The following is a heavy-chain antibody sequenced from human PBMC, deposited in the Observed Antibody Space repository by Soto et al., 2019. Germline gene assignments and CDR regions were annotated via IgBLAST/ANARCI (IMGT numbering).Heavy chain of an antibody. D-gene: IGHD1-26*01. CDR3: XXXXXXSGTGYLQH. CDR1: GFTFSSYG. Sequence: QVQLVESGGGVVQPGRSLRLSCAASGFTFSSYGMHWVRXXPGKVLEWVAVIWYDGSNEYYXDSVKGRFTISRDNSKXXXXXXXXXXXXXXXXXXXXXXXXXXSGTGYLQHWGQGTLVTVSS. V-gene: IGHV3-33*01. J-gene: IGHJ1*01. CDR2: IWYDGSNE.